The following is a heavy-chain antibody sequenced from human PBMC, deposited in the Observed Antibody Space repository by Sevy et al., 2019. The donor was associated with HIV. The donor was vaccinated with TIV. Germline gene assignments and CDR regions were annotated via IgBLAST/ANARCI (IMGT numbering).Heavy chain of an antibody. V-gene: IGHV3-48*02. CDR1: GFTFSSYS. CDR3: ARESKWAVVTDFDY. Sequence: GGSLRLSCAASGFTFSSYSMNWVRQAPGKGLEWVSYISSSSSTIYYADSVKGRFTISRDNVKNSLYLQMNSLRDEDTAVYYCARESKWAVVTDFDYWGQGTLVTVSS. J-gene: IGHJ4*02. CDR2: ISSSSSTI. D-gene: IGHD2-15*01.